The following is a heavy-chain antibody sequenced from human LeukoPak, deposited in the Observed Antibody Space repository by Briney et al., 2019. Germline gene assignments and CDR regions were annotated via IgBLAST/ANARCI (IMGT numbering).Heavy chain of an antibody. J-gene: IGHJ4*02. D-gene: IGHD4-17*01. CDR3: ARVDYGPFDY. Sequence: PSETLSLTCAVYGGSFSGYYWSWIRQPPGKGLEWIGEINHSGSTNYNPSLKSRVTISVDTSKNQFSLKLSSVTAADTAVYYCARVDYGPFDYWGQGTLVTVSS. CDR2: INHSGST. CDR1: GGSFSGYY. V-gene: IGHV4-34*01.